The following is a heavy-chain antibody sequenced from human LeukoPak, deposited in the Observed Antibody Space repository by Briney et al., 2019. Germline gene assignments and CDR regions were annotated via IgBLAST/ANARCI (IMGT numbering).Heavy chain of an antibody. CDR2: IRSKAYGGTT. CDR1: GFTFGDYA. Sequence: PGGSLRLSCTASGFTFGDYAMSWFRQAPGKGLEWVGFIRSKAYGGTTEYAASVKGRFTISRDDSKSIAYLQMNSLKTEDTAVYYCTGAVGDWRGLIRGYWGQGTLVTVSS. D-gene: IGHD3-10*01. CDR3: TGAVGDWRGLIRGY. J-gene: IGHJ4*02. V-gene: IGHV3-49*03.